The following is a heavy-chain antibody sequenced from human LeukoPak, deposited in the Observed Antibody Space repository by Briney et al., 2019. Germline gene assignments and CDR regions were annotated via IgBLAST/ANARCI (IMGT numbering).Heavy chain of an antibody. CDR1: GGSISSYY. J-gene: IGHJ5*02. CDR2: IYHSGST. Sequence: SETLSLTCTVSGGSISSYYWGWIRQPPGKGLEWIGSIYHSGSTYYNPSLKSRVTISVDTSKNQFSLKLSSVTAADTAVYYCARVINSSSSNWFDPWGQGTLVTVSS. V-gene: IGHV4-38-2*02. CDR3: ARVINSSSSNWFDP. D-gene: IGHD6-6*01.